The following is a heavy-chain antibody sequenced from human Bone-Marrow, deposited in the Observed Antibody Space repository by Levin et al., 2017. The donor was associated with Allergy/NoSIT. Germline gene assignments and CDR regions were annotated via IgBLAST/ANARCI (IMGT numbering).Heavy chain of an antibody. D-gene: IGHD6-19*01. J-gene: IGHJ5*02. CDR2: IYSGGST. V-gene: IGHV3-53*01. Sequence: GGSLRLSCAASGSSVSDNYVYWVRQAPAKGLEWVSIIYSGGSTDYADSVKGRFTISRDDAKNTVYLQMNTLRVDDTAIYYCAATPTASSSGWALYTWGQGTLVSVSS. CDR3: AATPTASSSGWALYT. CDR1: GSSVSDNY.